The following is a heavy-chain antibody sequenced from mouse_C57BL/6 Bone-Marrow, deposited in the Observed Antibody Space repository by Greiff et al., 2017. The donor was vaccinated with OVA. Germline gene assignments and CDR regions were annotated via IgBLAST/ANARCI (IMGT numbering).Heavy chain of an antibody. V-gene: IGHV5-16*01. CDR2: INYDGSST. J-gene: IGHJ4*01. Sequence: DVQLAESEGGLVQPGSSMKLSCTASGFTFSDYYMAWVRQVPEKGLEWVANINYDGSSTYYLDSLKSRFIISRDNAKNILYLQMSSLKSEDTATYYCARDLYAMDYWGQGTSVTVSS. CDR1: GFTFSDYY. CDR3: ARDLYAMDY.